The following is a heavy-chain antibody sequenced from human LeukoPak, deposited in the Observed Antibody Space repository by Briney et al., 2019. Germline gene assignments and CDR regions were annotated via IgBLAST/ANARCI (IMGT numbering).Heavy chain of an antibody. CDR3: ARDGGLHTNFDY. J-gene: IGHJ4*02. V-gene: IGHV3-7*01. CDR1: VSTFRNYS. D-gene: IGHD2-15*01. Sequence: GGALRLSCAASVSTFRNYSMGWGRQAPGKGLEWVANTKPDGTAEYYAHSVRGRFNTSRDNANNFLYLQMNSLRGEDTAVYYCARDGGLHTNFDYWGQGTLVTVSS. CDR2: TKPDGTAE.